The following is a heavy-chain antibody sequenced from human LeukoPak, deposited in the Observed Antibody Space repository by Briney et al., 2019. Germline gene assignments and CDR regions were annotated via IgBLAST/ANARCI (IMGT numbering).Heavy chain of an antibody. CDR3: ARGAYSSGWYWFDP. J-gene: IGHJ5*02. V-gene: IGHV3-21*01. CDR2: ISSSSSYI. Sequence: GGSLRLSCAASGFTFSNAWMNWVRQAPGKGLEWVSSISSSSSYIYYADSVKGRFTISRDNAKNSLYLQMNSLRAEDTAVYYCARGAYSSGWYWFDPWGQGTLVTVSS. D-gene: IGHD6-19*01. CDR1: GFTFSNAW.